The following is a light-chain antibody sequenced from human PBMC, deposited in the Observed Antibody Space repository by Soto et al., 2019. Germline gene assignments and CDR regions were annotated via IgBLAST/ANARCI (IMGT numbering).Light chain of an antibody. Sequence: QSVLTQPPSVSGAPGQRVTISCTGSSSNIGAGYDVHWYQQLPGTAPKLLIYGNSNRPSGVPDRFSGSKSGTSASLAITGLQDEDEADYYCQCYDRSLSDHVLGAGTKLTVL. J-gene: IGLJ1*01. CDR2: GNS. CDR1: SSNIGAGYD. V-gene: IGLV1-40*01. CDR3: QCYDRSLSDHV.